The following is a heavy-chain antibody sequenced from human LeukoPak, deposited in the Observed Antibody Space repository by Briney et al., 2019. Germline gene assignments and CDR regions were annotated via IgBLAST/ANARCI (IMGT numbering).Heavy chain of an antibody. V-gene: IGHV4-39*01. Sequence: SETLSLTCAVSGGSISSSHHYWGWIRQPPGKGLEWIGSIYSSGSTYYNPSLRTRVTISVDTSKKQFSLKLSSVTAADTAVYYCARVIRTTGYYSNPKSGSSDFWGQGTLVTVSS. CDR2: IYSSGST. CDR1: GGSISSSHHY. D-gene: IGHD3-9*01. CDR3: ARVIRTTGYYSNPKSGSSDF. J-gene: IGHJ4*02.